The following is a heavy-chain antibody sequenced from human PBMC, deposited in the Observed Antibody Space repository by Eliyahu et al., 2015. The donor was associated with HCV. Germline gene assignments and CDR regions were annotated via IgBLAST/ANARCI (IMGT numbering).Heavy chain of an antibody. CDR3: ARVVVTAYDAFDI. Sequence: QVQLQESGPGLVKPSGTLSLTCAVSGGPSSXSNWWSWXRQPPGKGXEGIGEIYHSGRTNYKSSLKSRVTMSVDKSRNQFSLRLSSVTAADTAVYYCARVVVTAYDAFDIWGQGTMVTVSS. V-gene: IGHV4-4*02. CDR1: GGPSSXSNW. J-gene: IGHJ3*02. D-gene: IGHD2-21*02. CDR2: IYHSGRT.